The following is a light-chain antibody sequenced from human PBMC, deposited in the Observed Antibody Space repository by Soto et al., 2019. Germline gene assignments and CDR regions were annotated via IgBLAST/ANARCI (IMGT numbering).Light chain of an antibody. J-gene: IGKJ3*01. CDR3: QQSYSTPPFT. CDR1: QSISSY. CDR2: AAS. Sequence: DIQMTQSPSSLSASVGDRVTITCRASQSISSYLNWYQQKPGKAPKLLIYAASSLQSGVPSRFSGSGSGTDFTLTSSSLQPEDFATYDCQQSYSTPPFTFGPGTKVDIK. V-gene: IGKV1-39*01.